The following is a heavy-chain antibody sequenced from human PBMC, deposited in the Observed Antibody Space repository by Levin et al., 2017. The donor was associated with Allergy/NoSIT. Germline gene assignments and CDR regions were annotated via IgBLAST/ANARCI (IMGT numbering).Heavy chain of an antibody. CDR2: ISYDGSNK. Sequence: GESLKISCAASGFTFSSYGMHWVRQAPGKGLEWVAVISYDGSNKYYADSVKGRFTISRDNSKNTLYLQMNSLRAEDTAVYYCAKVAVRGGYYDILTGYYPPDYWGQGTLVTVSS. CDR3: AKVAVRGGYYDILTGYYPPDY. D-gene: IGHD3-9*01. V-gene: IGHV3-30*18. J-gene: IGHJ4*02. CDR1: GFTFSSYG.